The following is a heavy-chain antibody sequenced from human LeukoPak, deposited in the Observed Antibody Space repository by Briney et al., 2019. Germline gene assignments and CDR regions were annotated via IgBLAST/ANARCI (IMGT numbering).Heavy chain of an antibody. V-gene: IGHV3-9*01. J-gene: IGHJ6*03. CDR3: AKGGGSHYYYYYYMDV. CDR2: ISWNSGSI. Sequence: PGGSLRLSCAAAGLIFYDYGMLWARHAPGKGRVGGSRISWNSGSIGYADSVKGRFTISRDNAKNSLYLQMNSLRAEDTALYYCAKGGGSHYYYYYYMDVWGKGTTVTVSS. CDR1: GLIFYDYG. D-gene: IGHD1-26*01.